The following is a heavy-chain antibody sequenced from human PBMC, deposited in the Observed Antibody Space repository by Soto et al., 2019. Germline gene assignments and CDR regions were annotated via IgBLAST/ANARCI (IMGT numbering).Heavy chain of an antibody. CDR1: GFTFSSYG. Sequence: QVQLVESGGGVVQPGRSLRLSCAASGFTFSSYGMHWVRQAPGKGLEWVAVISYDGSNKYYADSVKGRFTISRDNSKNTLYLQMNSLRAEDTAVDYCAKEAEGAFDIWGQGTMVTVSS. V-gene: IGHV3-30*18. J-gene: IGHJ3*02. CDR3: AKEAEGAFDI. CDR2: ISYDGSNK.